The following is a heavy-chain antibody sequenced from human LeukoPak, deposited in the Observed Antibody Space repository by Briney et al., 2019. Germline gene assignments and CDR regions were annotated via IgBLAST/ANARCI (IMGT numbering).Heavy chain of an antibody. Sequence: SETLSLTCTVSGASISSYYWTWIRQPPGKGLEWIAYIDYSGSTNYNPSLKSRVTISVDTSKNQFSLKLSSVTAADTAVYYCARHPGHYYDSSGYHGSLGFDYWGQGTLVTVSS. CDR2: IDYSGST. V-gene: IGHV4-59*08. CDR3: ARHPGHYYDSSGYHGSLGFDY. J-gene: IGHJ4*02. CDR1: GASISSYY. D-gene: IGHD3-22*01.